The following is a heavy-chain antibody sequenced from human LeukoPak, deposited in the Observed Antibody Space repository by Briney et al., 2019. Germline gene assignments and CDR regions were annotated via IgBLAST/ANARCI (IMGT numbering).Heavy chain of an antibody. D-gene: IGHD2-21*01. CDR2: LSGSAGGT. J-gene: IGHJ4*02. V-gene: IGHV3-23*01. CDR3: ARRGFVIRSLLLVGFHKEAYYFDY. Sequence: GGSLRLSCAASGFTFSSYSMNWVRQAPGKGLEWVAGLSGSAGGTNYADPVKGRFTISRDNAKNTLYLQMSSLRAEDTAVYFCARRGFVIRSLLLVGFHKEAYYFDYWGQGALVTVSS. CDR1: GFTFSSYS.